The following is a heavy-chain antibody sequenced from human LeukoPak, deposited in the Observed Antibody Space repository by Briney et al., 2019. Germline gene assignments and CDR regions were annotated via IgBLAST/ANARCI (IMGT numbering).Heavy chain of an antibody. Sequence: GGSLRLSCAASGFTFSDYYMSWIRQAPGKGLEWVSYISSSSSYTNYADSVKGRFTISRDNAKNSLYLQMNSLRAEDTAVYYCAREHYDSSGYYGYWGQGTLVTVSS. V-gene: IGHV3-11*06. D-gene: IGHD3-22*01. CDR3: AREHYDSSGYYGY. CDR1: GFTFSDYY. CDR2: ISSSSSYT. J-gene: IGHJ4*02.